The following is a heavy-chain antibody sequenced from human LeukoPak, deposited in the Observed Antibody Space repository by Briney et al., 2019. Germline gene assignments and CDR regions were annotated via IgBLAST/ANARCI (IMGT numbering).Heavy chain of an antibody. Sequence: ASVKVSCKASGCTFTGYYMHWVRQAPGQGLEWMGWINPNSGGTNYAQKFQGRVTMTRDTSISTAYMEPSRLRSDDTAVYYCARSQDLDQNWFDPWGQGTLVTVSS. CDR2: INPNSGGT. CDR3: ARSQDLDQNWFDP. CDR1: GCTFTGYY. J-gene: IGHJ5*02. V-gene: IGHV1-2*02.